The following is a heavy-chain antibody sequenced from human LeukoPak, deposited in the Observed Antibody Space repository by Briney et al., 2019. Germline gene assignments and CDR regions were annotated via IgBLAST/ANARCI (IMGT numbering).Heavy chain of an antibody. CDR1: GFTFSSYS. CDR3: ARDRAAAGTGAGEDAFDI. CDR2: ISSSSSYI. D-gene: IGHD6-13*01. Sequence: PGGSLRLSCAASGFTFSSYSMNWVRQAPGKGLEWVSSISSSSSYIYYADSVKGRFTISRDNAKNSLYLQMNSLRAEDTAVYYCARDRAAAGTGAGEDAFDIWGQGTMVTVSS. V-gene: IGHV3-21*01. J-gene: IGHJ3*02.